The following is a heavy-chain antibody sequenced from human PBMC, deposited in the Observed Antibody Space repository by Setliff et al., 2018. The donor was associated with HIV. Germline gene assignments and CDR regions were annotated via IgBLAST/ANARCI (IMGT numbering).Heavy chain of an antibody. CDR2: IYPGDSDT. D-gene: IGHD1-1*01. CDR1: GYRFTSYW. V-gene: IGHV5-51*01. Sequence: PGESLKISCKGSGYRFTSYWIGWVRQMPGKGLEWMGIIYPGDSDTRYSPSFQGQVTISVDKSISTAYLQWRSLKASDTAIYYCARQTVHTTHSLDFGSPNRDYYYGMDVWGQGTTVTVSS. CDR3: ARQTVHTTHSLDFGSPNRDYYYGMDV. J-gene: IGHJ6*02.